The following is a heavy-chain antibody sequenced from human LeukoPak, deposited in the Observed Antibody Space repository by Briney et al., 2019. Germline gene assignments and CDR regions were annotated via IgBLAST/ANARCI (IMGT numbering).Heavy chain of an antibody. Sequence: GGSLRLSCAASGFTFSSYSMNWVRQAPGKGLEWVSSISSSSSYIYYADSVKGRFTISRDSAKNSLYLQMNSLRAEDTAVYYCARDRSSGWSPARYWGQGTLVTVSS. CDR1: GFTFSSYS. CDR3: ARDRSSGWSPARY. D-gene: IGHD6-19*01. J-gene: IGHJ4*02. CDR2: ISSSSSYI. V-gene: IGHV3-21*01.